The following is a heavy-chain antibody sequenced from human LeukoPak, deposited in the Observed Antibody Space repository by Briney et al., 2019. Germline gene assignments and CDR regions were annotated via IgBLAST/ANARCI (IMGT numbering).Heavy chain of an antibody. CDR3: ARDVYYYDSSGYGPVFDY. Sequence: SETLSLTCTVSGYSISSGYYWSWIRQPAGKGLEWIGRIYTSGSTNYNPSLKSRVTMSVDTSKNQFSLKLSSVTAADTAVYYCARDVYYYDSSGYGPVFDYWGQGTLVTVSS. D-gene: IGHD3-22*01. CDR2: IYTSGST. CDR1: GYSISSGYY. V-gene: IGHV4-4*07. J-gene: IGHJ4*02.